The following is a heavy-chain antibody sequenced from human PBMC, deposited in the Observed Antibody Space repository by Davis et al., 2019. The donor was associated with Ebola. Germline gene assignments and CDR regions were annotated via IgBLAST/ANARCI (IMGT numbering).Heavy chain of an antibody. D-gene: IGHD3-22*01. CDR1: GYTFTSYT. J-gene: IGHJ6*04. Sequence: ASVTVSCKASGYTFTSYTMHWVRQAPGQRLEWMGWINAGNGNTKYSQKFQGRVTITRDTSASTAYMELSSLRSDDTAVYYCARDSSGTNYYYYGMDVWGKGTTVTVSS. CDR3: ARDSSGTNYYYYGMDV. V-gene: IGHV1-3*01. CDR2: INAGNGNT.